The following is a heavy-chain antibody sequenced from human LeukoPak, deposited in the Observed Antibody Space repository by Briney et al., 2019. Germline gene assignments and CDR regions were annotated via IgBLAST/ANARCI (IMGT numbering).Heavy chain of an antibody. Sequence: SETLSLTCTVSGGSISSGSYYWSWIRQPAGKGLEWTGRIYTSGSTNYNPSLKSRVTISVDTSKNQFSLKLSSVTAADTAVYYCARDQGQYYYDSSGYPSDAFDIWGQGTMVTVS. CDR2: IYTSGST. CDR3: ARDQGQYYYDSSGYPSDAFDI. V-gene: IGHV4-61*02. CDR1: GGSISSGSYY. D-gene: IGHD3-22*01. J-gene: IGHJ3*02.